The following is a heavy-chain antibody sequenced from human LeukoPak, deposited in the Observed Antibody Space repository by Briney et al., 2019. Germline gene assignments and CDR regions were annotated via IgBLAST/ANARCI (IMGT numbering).Heavy chain of an antibody. CDR2: ISAYNGNT. Sequence: ASVKVSCKASGYTFTNYRINWVRQAPGQGLEWMGWISAYNGNTNYVEKLQGSVTMTTDTSTSTAYMELRSLRSDDTAVYYCARDWTDDSSSWKINYYYGMDVWGQGTTVTVSS. CDR1: GYTFTNYR. D-gene: IGHD6-13*01. V-gene: IGHV1-18*01. CDR3: ARDWTDDSSSWKINYYYGMDV. J-gene: IGHJ6*02.